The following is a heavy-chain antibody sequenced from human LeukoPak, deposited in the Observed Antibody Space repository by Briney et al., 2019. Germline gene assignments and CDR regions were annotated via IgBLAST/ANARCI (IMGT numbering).Heavy chain of an antibody. CDR2: IYTSGST. Sequence: PSETLSLTCTVSGGSISSYYWSWIRQPAGKGLEWIGRIYTSGSTNYNPSLKSRVTMSVDTSKNQFSLKLSSVTAADTAVYHCARVSGYCSSTSCPPEFDIWGQGTMVTVSS. CDR3: ARVSGYCSSTSCPPEFDI. D-gene: IGHD2-2*01. CDR1: GGSISSYY. V-gene: IGHV4-4*07. J-gene: IGHJ3*02.